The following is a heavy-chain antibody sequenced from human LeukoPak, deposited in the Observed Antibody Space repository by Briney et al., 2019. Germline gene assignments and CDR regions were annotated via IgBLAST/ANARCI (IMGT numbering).Heavy chain of an antibody. V-gene: IGHV3-9*02. CDR2: ISWNSGSI. CDR1: GFTSDDYA. CDR3: AKDIADYYGSGSYSPFDY. D-gene: IGHD3-10*01. Sequence: SLRLSCAASGFTSDDYAMHWVRQAPGKGLEWVSGISWNSGSIGYADSVKGRFTISRDNAKNSLYLQMNSLRAEDTALYYCAKDIADYYGSGSYSPFDYWGQGTLVTVSS. J-gene: IGHJ4*02.